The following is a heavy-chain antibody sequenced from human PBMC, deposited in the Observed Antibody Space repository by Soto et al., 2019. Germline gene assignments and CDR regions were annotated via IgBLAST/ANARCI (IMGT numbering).Heavy chain of an antibody. CDR2: MNPNSGNT. D-gene: IGHD5-12*01. V-gene: IGHV1-8*01. CDR3: ARVIVATKYNWFEP. J-gene: IGHJ5*02. Sequence: ASVKVSCKASGYTFTSYDINWVRQATGQGLEWMGWMNPNSGNTGYAQKFQGRVTMTRNTSISTAYMELSSLRSEDTAVCYCARVIVATKYNWFEPLGQGTLVTVSS. CDR1: GYTFTSYD.